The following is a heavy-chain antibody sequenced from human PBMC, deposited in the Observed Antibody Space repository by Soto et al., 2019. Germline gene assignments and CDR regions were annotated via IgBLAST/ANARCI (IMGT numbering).Heavy chain of an antibody. CDR1: GGSIRSHGYY. D-gene: IGHD1-26*01. V-gene: IGHV4-39*01. J-gene: IGHJ5*02. CDR3: ARPVYSGNFFANAARFDP. CDR2: MYYSGTT. Sequence: QLRLQESGPGLVKPSDTLALTCSVSGGSIRSHGYYWAWIRQPPGKGLEWIGSMYYSGTTYYNPSLKSRFTPSIDSSKSQFSRKVKSVTAADTAVYYWARPVYSGNFFANAARFDPWGQGTLVTVSS.